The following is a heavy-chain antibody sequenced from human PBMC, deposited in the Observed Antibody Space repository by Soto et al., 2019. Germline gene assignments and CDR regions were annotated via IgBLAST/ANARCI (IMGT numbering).Heavy chain of an antibody. CDR1: GYAFSNND. CDR3: VRMATSGTLNWFDP. CDR2: MNPNSGNG. Sequence: QVQLVQSGAEVKEPGASVKVSCQASGYAFSNNDISWVRQATGQGLEWMGWMNPNSGNGGYAQKFQCRVTMTRDTSTSTAYMELSSLASDDPAIYYCVRMATSGTLNWFDPWGQGTLVTVSS. J-gene: IGHJ5*02. V-gene: IGHV1-8*01.